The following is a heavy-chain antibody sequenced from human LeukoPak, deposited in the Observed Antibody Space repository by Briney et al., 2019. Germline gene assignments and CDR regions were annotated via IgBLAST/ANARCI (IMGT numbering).Heavy chain of an antibody. CDR2: ISWNSGSI. CDR1: GFTFDDYA. CDR3: AKEDDYVWGSHPGAFDI. V-gene: IGHV3-9*01. Sequence: PGRSLRLSCAASGFTFDDYAMHWVRQAPGKGLEWVSGISWNSGSIGYADSVKGRFTISRDNAKNSLYLQMNSLRAEDTALYYCAKEDDYVWGSHPGAFDIWGQGTMVTVSS. J-gene: IGHJ3*02. D-gene: IGHD3-16*01.